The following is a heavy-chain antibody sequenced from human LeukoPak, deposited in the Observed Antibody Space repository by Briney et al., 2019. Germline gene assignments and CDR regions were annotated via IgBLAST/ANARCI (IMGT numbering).Heavy chain of an antibody. CDR2: ISYDGSNK. D-gene: IGHD4-23*01. Sequence: GGSLRLSCAASGFTFSSYGMHWVRQAPGKGLEWVAVISYDGSNKYYADSVKGRFTISRDNSKNTLYLQMNSLRAEDTAVYYCARRDFYGGNSLDAFDIWGQGTMVTVSS. J-gene: IGHJ3*02. V-gene: IGHV3-30*03. CDR3: ARRDFYGGNSLDAFDI. CDR1: GFTFSSYG.